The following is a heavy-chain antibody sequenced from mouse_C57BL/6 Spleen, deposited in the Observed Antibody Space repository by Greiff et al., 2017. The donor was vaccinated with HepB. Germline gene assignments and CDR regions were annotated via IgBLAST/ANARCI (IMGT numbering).Heavy chain of an antibody. CDR3: AINWDSDYYAMDY. V-gene: IGHV1-74*01. J-gene: IGHJ4*01. CDR2: IHPSDSDT. Sequence: VQLQQPGAELVKPGASVKVSCKASGYTFTSYWMHWVKQRPGQGLEWIGRIHPSDSDTNYNQKFTGKATLTVDKSSSTAYRQRSSLTSEDSAVYYCAINWDSDYYAMDYWSQGTSVTVSS. CDR1: GYTFTSYW. D-gene: IGHD4-1*01.